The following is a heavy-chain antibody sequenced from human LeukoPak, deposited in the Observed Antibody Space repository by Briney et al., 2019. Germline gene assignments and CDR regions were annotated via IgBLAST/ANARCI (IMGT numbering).Heavy chain of an antibody. J-gene: IGHJ4*02. CDR1: GFTFSSYA. CDR2: ISYDGSNK. CDR3: AKHLQYQLGGLDY. V-gene: IGHV3-30*04. Sequence: PGGSLRLSCAASGFTFSSYAMHWVRQAPGKGLEWVAVISYDGSNKYYADSVKGRFTISRDNSKNTLYLQMNSLRAEDTAVYYCAKHLQYQLGGLDYWGQGTLVTVSS. D-gene: IGHD2-2*01.